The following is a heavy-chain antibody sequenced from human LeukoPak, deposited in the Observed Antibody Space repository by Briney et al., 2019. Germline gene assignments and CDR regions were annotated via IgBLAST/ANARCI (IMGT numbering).Heavy chain of an antibody. CDR1: SGYY. V-gene: IGHV3-30*02. D-gene: IGHD2-2*02. CDR3: AKDQGVYCSSTSCYTLDY. Sequence: SGYYWGWVRQAPGKGLEWVAFIRYDGSSKYYADSVKGRFTISRDNSKNTLYLQMNSLRAEDTAVYYCAKDQGVYCSSTSCYTLDYWGQGTLVTVSS. J-gene: IGHJ4*02. CDR2: IRYDGSSK.